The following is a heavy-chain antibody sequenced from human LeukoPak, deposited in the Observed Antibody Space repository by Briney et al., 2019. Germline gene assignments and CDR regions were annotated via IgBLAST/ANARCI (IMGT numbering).Heavy chain of an antibody. J-gene: IGHJ1*01. CDR3: ARGEDGDYHFQH. V-gene: IGHV4-34*01. D-gene: IGHD4-17*01. CDR2: INHSGSS. CDR1: GGSFSGYY. Sequence: SETLSLTCAVYGGSFSGYYWSWIRQPPGKGLEWIGEINHSGSSNYNPSLKSRVTISVDTSKNQFSLKLSSVTAADTAVYYCARGEDGDYHFQHWGQGTLVTVSS.